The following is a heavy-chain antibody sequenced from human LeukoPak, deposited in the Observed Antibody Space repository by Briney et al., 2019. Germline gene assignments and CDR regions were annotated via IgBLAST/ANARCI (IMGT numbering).Heavy chain of an antibody. J-gene: IGHJ3*02. D-gene: IGHD3-22*01. CDR2: FDPEDGET. V-gene: IGHV1-24*01. CDR3: ATGPAVVVIDRGFTFDI. CDR1: GYTLTELS. Sequence: ASVKVSCKVSGYTLTELSMHWVRQAPGKGLEWMGGFDPEDGETIYAQKFQGRVTMTEDTSTDTAYMELSSLRSEDTAVYYCATGPAVVVIDRGFTFDIWGQGTMVTVSS.